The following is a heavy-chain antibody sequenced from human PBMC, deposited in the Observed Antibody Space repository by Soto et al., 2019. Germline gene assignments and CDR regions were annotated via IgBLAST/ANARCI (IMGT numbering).Heavy chain of an antibody. J-gene: IGHJ4*02. CDR3: ARGIHPGYSYGYVY. V-gene: IGHV4-34*01. CDR2: INHSGST. D-gene: IGHD5-18*01. CDR1: GGSFSGYY. Sequence: SETLSLTCAVYGGSFSGYYWSWIRQPPGKGLEWIGEINHSGSTNYNPSLKSRVTISVDTSKNQFSLKLSSVTAADTAVYYCARGIHPGYSYGYVYWGQGTLVTVSS.